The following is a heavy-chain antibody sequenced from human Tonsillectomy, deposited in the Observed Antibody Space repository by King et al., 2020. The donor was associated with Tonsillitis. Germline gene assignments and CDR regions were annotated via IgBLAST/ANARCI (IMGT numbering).Heavy chain of an antibody. V-gene: IGHV4-4*07. CDR3: VRDQPVGSTRFDY. CDR2: IHTSGST. D-gene: IGHD3-10*01. CDR1: GASRSSYY. J-gene: IGHJ4*02. Sequence: QLQESGPGLVKPSETLSLTCPVSGASRSSYYRSWIRQAAAKGLRGIGGIHTSGSTNYNPSLASRFTMSVNTSKNQFSLKLTSMTAADTAVYYCVRDQPVGSTRFDYWGQGILVTVSS.